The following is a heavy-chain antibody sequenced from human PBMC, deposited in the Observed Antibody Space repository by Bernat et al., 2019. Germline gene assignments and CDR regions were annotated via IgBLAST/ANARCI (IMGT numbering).Heavy chain of an antibody. CDR3: ARGGGIGSGWYFDY. V-gene: IGHV3-33*01. CDR1: GFTFSSYG. J-gene: IGHJ4*02. Sequence: QVQLVESGGGVVQPGRSLRLSCAASGFTFSSYGMHWVRQAPGKGLEWVAVIWYDGSNKYYADYVKVRFTISRDNSKNTLYLQMNSLRAEDTAVYYCARGGGIGSGWYFDYWGQGTLVTVSS. CDR2: IWYDGSNK. D-gene: IGHD6-19*01.